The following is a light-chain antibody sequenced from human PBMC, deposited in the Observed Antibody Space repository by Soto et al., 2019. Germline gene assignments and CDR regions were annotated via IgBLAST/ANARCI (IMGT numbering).Light chain of an antibody. J-gene: IGKJ4*01. CDR2: AAS. Sequence: IVMTQSPATLSVSPGERVTLPCRASQSVSNNLAWYQQKPGQAPRLLIYAASTRATGLPARFSGSGSGTQFTLTISSLQSEDFAVYYCQQYNNWPPLTFGGGTKVEIK. CDR3: QQYNNWPPLT. CDR1: QSVSNN. V-gene: IGKV3-15*01.